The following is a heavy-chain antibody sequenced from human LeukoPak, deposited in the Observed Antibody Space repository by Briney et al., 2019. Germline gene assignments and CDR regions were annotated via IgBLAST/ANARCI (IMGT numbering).Heavy chain of an antibody. V-gene: IGHV4-61*02. Sequence: SQTLSLTCTVSGGSISSTRYFWSWIRQPAGKGPEWIGRLYSSGTINYNPPLKSRVTISVDTSKSQFSLKLSSVTAADTAVYYCARHDYGATRDYWGQGTLVTVSS. D-gene: IGHD3-16*01. J-gene: IGHJ4*02. CDR1: GGSISSTRYF. CDR2: LYSSGTI. CDR3: ARHDYGATRDY.